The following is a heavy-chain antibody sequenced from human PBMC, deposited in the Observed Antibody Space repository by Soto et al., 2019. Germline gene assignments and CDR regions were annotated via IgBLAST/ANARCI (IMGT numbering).Heavy chain of an antibody. V-gene: IGHV1-18*01. J-gene: IGHJ3*02. CDR2: ISAYNGNT. CDR1: GGTFSSYT. CDR3: ARDQPNDDAFDI. Sequence: ASVKVSCKASGGTFSSYTISWVRQAPGQGLEWMGWISAYNGNTNYAQKLQGRVTMTTDTSTSTAYMELRSLRSDDTAVYYCARDQPNDDAFDIWGQGTMVTVSS. D-gene: IGHD1-1*01.